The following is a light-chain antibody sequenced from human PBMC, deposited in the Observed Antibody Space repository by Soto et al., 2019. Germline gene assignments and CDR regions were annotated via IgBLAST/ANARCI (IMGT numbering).Light chain of an antibody. J-gene: IGLJ2*01. CDR2: EVS. CDR3: SSYTTRNTVL. V-gene: IGLV2-14*01. CDR1: SSDVGAYTY. Sequence: QSALTQPASVSGSPGQSITISCTGTSSDVGAYTYVSWYQQHPGRAPKLMIYEVSNRPSGVSNRFSGSKSGNTASQTISGLQAEDEADYYCSSYTTRNTVLFGGGTKLTVL.